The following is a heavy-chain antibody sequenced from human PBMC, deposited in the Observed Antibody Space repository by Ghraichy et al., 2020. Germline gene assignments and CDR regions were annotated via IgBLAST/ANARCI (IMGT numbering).Heavy chain of an antibody. D-gene: IGHD3-22*01. V-gene: IGHV3-66*01. CDR1: GFTVSSNY. J-gene: IGHJ4*02. CDR2: IYSGGST. Sequence: GGSLRLSCAASGFTVSSNYMSWVRQAPGKGLEWVSVIYSGGSTYYADSVKGRFTISRDNSKNTLYLQMNSLRAEDTAVYYCARDFNYYDSSGYYYGDYWGQGTLVTVSS. CDR3: ARDFNYYDSSGYYYGDY.